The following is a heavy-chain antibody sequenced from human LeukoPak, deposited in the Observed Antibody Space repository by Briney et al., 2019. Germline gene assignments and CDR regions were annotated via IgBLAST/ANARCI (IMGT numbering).Heavy chain of an antibody. J-gene: IGHJ6*03. D-gene: IGHD6-13*01. CDR2: ISSSSSYI. CDR1: GFTFSSYS. CDR3: ARVVAAAGVLYYMDV. V-gene: IGHV3-21*01. Sequence: GGSLRLSCAASGFTFSSYSMTWVRQAPGKGLEWVSSISSSSSYIYYADSVKGRFTISRDNAKNSLYLQMNSLRAEDTAVYYCARVVAAAGVLYYMDVWGKGTTVTVSS.